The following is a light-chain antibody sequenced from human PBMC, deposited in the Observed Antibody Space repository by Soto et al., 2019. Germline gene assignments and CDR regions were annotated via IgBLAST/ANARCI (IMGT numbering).Light chain of an antibody. J-gene: IGKJ5*01. V-gene: IGKV3-15*01. CDR1: QSVRDN. Sequence: EIVMTQSPATLSVSPCERATLSSSASQSVRDNLAWYQQRPGQSPRRLIYGASSRATGIPARFSGSGSGTEFTLSISSLQSEDFAVYYCQQYSNWTPFTFGQGTRLEIK. CDR3: QQYSNWTPFT. CDR2: GAS.